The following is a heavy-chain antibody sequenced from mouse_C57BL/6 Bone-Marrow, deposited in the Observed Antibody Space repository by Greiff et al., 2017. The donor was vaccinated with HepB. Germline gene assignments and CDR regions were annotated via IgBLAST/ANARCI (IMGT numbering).Heavy chain of an antibody. CDR1: GYSFTGYY. D-gene: IGHD2-2*01. Sequence: EVQLQQSGPELVKPGASVKISCKASGYSFTGYYMNWVKQSPEKSLEWIGEINPSTGGTTYNQKFKAKATLTVDKSSSTAYMQLKSLTSEDSAVYYCAWGVTVYFDYWGQGTTLTVSS. J-gene: IGHJ2*01. CDR2: INPSTGGT. CDR3: AWGVTVYFDY. V-gene: IGHV1-42*01.